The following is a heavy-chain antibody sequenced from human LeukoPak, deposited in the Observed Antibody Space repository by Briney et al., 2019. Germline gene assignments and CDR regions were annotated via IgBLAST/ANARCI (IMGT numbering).Heavy chain of an antibody. J-gene: IGHJ5*02. CDR3: ARPKYGDYPFDP. CDR1: GASISSYY. D-gene: IGHD4-17*01. CDR2: IHYSGST. Sequence: SETLSLTCTVSGASISSYYWTWIRQPPGKGLEWIGYIHYSGSTNYNPSLKSRVTISVDTSKNQFSLKLSSVTAADTAVYYCARPKYGDYPFDPWGQGTLVTVSS. V-gene: IGHV4-59*08.